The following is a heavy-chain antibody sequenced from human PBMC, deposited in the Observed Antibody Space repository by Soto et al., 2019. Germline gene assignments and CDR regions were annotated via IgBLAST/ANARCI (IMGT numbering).Heavy chain of an antibody. V-gene: IGHV4-30-4*01. D-gene: IGHD6-6*01. CDR1: GGSISSGDYY. CDR3: ARDIEARPGWFDP. Sequence: SETLSLTCTVSGGSISSGDYYWSWIRQPPGKGLEWIGYIYYSGSTYYNPSLKSRVTISVDTSKNQFSLKLSSVTAADTAVYYCARDIEARPGWFDPWGQGTLVTVSS. J-gene: IGHJ5*02. CDR2: IYYSGST.